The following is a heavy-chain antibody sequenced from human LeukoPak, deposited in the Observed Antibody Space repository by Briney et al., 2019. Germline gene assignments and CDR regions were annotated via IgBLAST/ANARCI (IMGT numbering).Heavy chain of an antibody. Sequence: ASVKVSCKASGYAFDYYGITWVRQAPGQGLEWVGWISLNNGNTHYTKYAQKFQGRVTLTADTSTATAYMELRGLRSDDTAVYYCQRVTICGVVIDFDYWGQGTLVAVSS. CDR3: QRVTICGVVIDFDY. CDR1: GYAFDYYG. V-gene: IGHV1-18*01. D-gene: IGHD3-3*01. J-gene: IGHJ4*02. CDR2: ISLNNGNT.